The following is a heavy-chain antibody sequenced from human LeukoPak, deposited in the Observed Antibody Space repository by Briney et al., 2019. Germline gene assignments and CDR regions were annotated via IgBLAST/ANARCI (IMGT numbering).Heavy chain of an antibody. CDR3: ARGPDTSGYHRLDY. CDR1: GASISTYY. J-gene: IGHJ4*02. D-gene: IGHD3-22*01. V-gene: IGHV4-4*07. CDR2: IYGSGYT. Sequence: SETLSLTCTVSGASISTYYWSWIRQPAGKGLEWIGRIYGSGYTNYNPSLKSRVTVSVDTSKSQFSLRLSSVTAADTAVYYCARGPDTSGYHRLDYWGQGTLVTVSS.